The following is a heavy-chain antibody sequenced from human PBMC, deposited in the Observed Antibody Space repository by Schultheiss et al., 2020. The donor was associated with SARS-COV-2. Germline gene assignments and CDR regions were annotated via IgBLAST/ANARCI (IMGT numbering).Heavy chain of an antibody. CDR3: ARGPGSL. Sequence: WGSLRLSCAASGFTFSSYGMHWVRQAPGKGLEWVAVISYDGSNKYYADSVKGRFTISRDNSKNTLYLQMNSLRAGDTAVYYCARGPGSLWGKGTTVTVSS. V-gene: IGHV3-30*12. CDR1: GFTFSSYG. J-gene: IGHJ6*04. CDR2: ISYDGSNK. D-gene: IGHD6-25*01.